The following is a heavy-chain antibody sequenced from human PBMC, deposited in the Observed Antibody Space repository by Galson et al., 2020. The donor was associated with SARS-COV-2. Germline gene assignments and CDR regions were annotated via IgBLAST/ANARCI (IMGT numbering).Heavy chain of an antibody. V-gene: IGHV2-70*01. Sequence: SGPTLVKPTPTLTLTCTFSGFSLSTSGMCVSWIRQPPGKALEWLALLDLDDDKYYSTSLTTSLTISKDTSQNQVVLTMTNMDPVDTATDYCERLRYVDWLLSDGVDVWGQGPTGTVAS. J-gene: IGHJ6*02. CDR1: GFSLSTSGMC. CDR3: ERLRYVDWLLSDGVDV. CDR2: LDLDDDK. D-gene: IGHD3-9*01.